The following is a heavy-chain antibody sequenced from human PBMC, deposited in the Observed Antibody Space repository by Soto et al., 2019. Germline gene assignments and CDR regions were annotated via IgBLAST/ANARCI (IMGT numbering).Heavy chain of an antibody. Sequence: HLQLQESGPGLVKPSETLSLTCTVSGGSITSSGFWWGWIRQPPGKGLEWIGTIYDIGNTFYNPSLSSRVTHSADTSTNQFALKLNSVTAADTAVYYCAKRAYGDPFDPWGQGTLVTVSS. CDR2: IYDIGNT. V-gene: IGHV4-39*01. D-gene: IGHD4-17*01. CDR1: GGSITSSGFW. CDR3: AKRAYGDPFDP. J-gene: IGHJ5*02.